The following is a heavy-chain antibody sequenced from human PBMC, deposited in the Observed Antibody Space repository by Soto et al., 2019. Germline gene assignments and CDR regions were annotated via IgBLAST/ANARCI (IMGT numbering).Heavy chain of an antibody. J-gene: IGHJ6*02. CDR3: ARVLYYGMDV. CDR2: ISSSDEK. V-gene: IGHV2-26*01. Sequence: QVTLKESGPVLVKPTETLALTCTFSGLSSSNPRMSVSWIRQPPGKALEWLAHISSSDEKSYSTSLKSRLTISKDTSKSQVVLTMTNMDPMDTATYYCARVLYYGMDVWGQGTTVTVSS. CDR1: GLSSSNPRMS.